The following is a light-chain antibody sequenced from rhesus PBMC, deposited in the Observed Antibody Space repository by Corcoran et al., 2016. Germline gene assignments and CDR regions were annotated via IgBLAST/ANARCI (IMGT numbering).Light chain of an antibody. J-gene: IGLJ6*01. CDR1: SSDIGRYIY. Sequence: QSAPIQSPSVSGSLGQSVTISCTGTSSDIGRYIYVSWYRQQPGTTTKLMMYKVNLRPSGVSDRFSGSKSGNTASLAISGLQAEDEADYFCSSYDASYTFVFGSGTKLTVL. V-gene: IGLV2-11*01. CDR3: SSYDASYTFV. CDR2: KVN.